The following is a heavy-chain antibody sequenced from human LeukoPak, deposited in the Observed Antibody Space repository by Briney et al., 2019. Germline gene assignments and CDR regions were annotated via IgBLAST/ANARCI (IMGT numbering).Heavy chain of an antibody. Sequence: ASVKVSCKASGYTFTSYYMHWVRQAPGQGLEWMGIINPSGGSTSYAPKFQGRVTMTRDTSTSTVYMELSSLRSEDTAVYYCARPDAPYYYDSSGYYYVGGHFDYWGQGTLVTVSS. CDR3: ARPDAPYYYDSSGYYYVGGHFDY. J-gene: IGHJ4*02. V-gene: IGHV1-46*01. CDR2: INPSGGST. D-gene: IGHD3-22*01. CDR1: GYTFTSYY.